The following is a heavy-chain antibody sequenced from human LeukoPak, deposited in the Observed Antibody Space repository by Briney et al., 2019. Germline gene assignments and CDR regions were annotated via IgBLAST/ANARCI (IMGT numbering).Heavy chain of an antibody. Sequence: PGGSLRLSCAASGFTFSSSAMSWVRQAPGKGLEWVLTISGSGDRTYYADSVKGRFTISRDNSKNTLFLHMNSLRAEDTAVYYCAKDPSGYSGYLSTFDYWGQGTLVTVSS. CDR3: AKDPSGYSGYLSTFDY. CDR2: ISGSGDRT. V-gene: IGHV3-23*01. D-gene: IGHD5-12*01. CDR1: GFTFSSSA. J-gene: IGHJ4*02.